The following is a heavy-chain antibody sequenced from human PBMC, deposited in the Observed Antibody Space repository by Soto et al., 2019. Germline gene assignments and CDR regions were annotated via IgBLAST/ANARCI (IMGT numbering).Heavy chain of an antibody. CDR2: IHYSGTT. V-gene: IGHV4-39*01. CDR3: ARRGSASYWIDY. J-gene: IGHJ4*02. Sequence: PSETLSLTCSVSGGSISSSDYYWGWIRQPPGKGLEGIGSIHYSGTTYYNPSLKSRVTISVDTSKNQFSLKLTSVTAADTAVYYCARRGSASYWIDYWGQGTLVTVSS. D-gene: IGHD3-10*01. CDR1: GGSISSSDYY.